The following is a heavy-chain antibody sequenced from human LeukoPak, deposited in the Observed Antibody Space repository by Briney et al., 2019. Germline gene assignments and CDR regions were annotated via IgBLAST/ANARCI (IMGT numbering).Heavy chain of an antibody. Sequence: SETLSLTCAVYGGSFSGYYWSWIRQPPGKGLEWIGEINHSGSTNYNPSLKSRVTISVDTSKNQSSLKLSSVTAADTAVYYCARIAGGSYYFDYWGQGTLVTVSS. D-gene: IGHD6-13*01. CDR3: ARIAGGSYYFDY. J-gene: IGHJ4*02. CDR1: GGSFSGYY. V-gene: IGHV4-34*01. CDR2: INHSGST.